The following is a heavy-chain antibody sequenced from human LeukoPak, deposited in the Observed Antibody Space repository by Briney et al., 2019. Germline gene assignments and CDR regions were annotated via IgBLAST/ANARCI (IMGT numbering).Heavy chain of an antibody. J-gene: IGHJ5*02. CDR2: IIPIFGTA. CDR1: GGTFSSYA. V-gene: IGHV1-69*13. Sequence: SVKVSCKASGGTFSSYAISWVRQAPGQGLEWMGGIIPIFGTANYAQKFQGRVTITADESTSTAYMELSSLRSEDTAVYYCAREGVTIFGVGNNWFDPWGQGTLVTVSS. D-gene: IGHD3-3*01. CDR3: AREGVTIFGVGNNWFDP.